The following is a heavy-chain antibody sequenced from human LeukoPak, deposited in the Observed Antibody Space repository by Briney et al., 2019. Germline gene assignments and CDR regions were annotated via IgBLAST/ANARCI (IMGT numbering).Heavy chain of an antibody. CDR3: ARASLGYCSSTSCYPRLAFDY. CDR1: GGSISTISYY. D-gene: IGHD2-2*01. V-gene: IGHV4-39*07. J-gene: IGHJ4*02. Sequence: PSETLSLTCNVSGGSISTISYYWGWVRQPPGKGLEWLGNVVYSGSTNYNPSLKSRVTISVDTSKNQFSLKLSSVTAADTAVYYCARASLGYCSSTSCYPRLAFDYWGQGTLVTVSS. CDR2: VVYSGST.